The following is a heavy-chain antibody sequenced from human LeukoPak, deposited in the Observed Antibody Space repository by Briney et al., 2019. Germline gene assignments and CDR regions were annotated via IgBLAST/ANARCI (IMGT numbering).Heavy chain of an antibody. V-gene: IGHV1-8*01. CDR2: MNPNSGNT. Sequence: GASVKVSCKASGYTLTSYDINWVRQATGQGLEWMGWMNPNSGNTGYAQKFQGRVTMTRNTSISTAYMELSSLRSEDTAVYYCAREIWRIAARPQGASDIWGQGTMVTVSS. D-gene: IGHD6-6*01. CDR3: AREIWRIAARPQGASDI. CDR1: GYTLTSYD. J-gene: IGHJ3*02.